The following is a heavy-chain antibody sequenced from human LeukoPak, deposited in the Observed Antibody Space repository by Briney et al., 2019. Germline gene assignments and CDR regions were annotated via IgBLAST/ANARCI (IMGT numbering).Heavy chain of an antibody. J-gene: IGHJ5*02. CDR3: ARRRKGGRWFDP. CDR1: GGSISSTSYYY. D-gene: IGHD3-16*01. V-gene: IGHV4-39*01. CDR2: IYYSGST. Sequence: SETLSLTCTVPGGSISSTSYYYWGWIRQPPGKGLEWIGSIYYSGSTYYNPSLKSRVTISVDTSKSQFSLKLNTVTAADTAVYYCARRRKGGRWFDPWGQGTLVTVSS.